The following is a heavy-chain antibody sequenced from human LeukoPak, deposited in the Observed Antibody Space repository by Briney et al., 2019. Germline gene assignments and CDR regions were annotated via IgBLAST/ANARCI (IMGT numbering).Heavy chain of an antibody. CDR3: ARDCEYYYGSGRSHYGMDV. J-gene: IGHJ6*02. CDR2: TYYRSKWYN. Sequence: SQTLSLTCAISGDSVSSNSAAWNWIRQSPSRGLEWLGRTYYRSKWYNDYAVSVKSRITINPDTSKNQFSLQLNSVTPEDTAVYYCARDCEYYYGSGRSHYGMDVWGQGTTVTVSS. D-gene: IGHD3-10*01. CDR1: GDSVSSNSAA. V-gene: IGHV6-1*01.